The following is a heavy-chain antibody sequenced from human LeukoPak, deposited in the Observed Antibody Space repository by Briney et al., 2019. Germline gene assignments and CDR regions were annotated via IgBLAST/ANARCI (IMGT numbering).Heavy chain of an antibody. CDR2: INPNSGGT. CDR3: ARDTGALWFGEPNRFDP. Sequence: ASVKVSCKASGYTFTGYYMHWVRQAPGQGLEWMGWINPNSGGTNYAQKFQGWVTTTRDTSISTAYMELSRLRSDDTAVYYCARDTGALWFGEPNRFDPWGQGTLVIVSS. CDR1: GYTFTGYY. D-gene: IGHD3-10*01. V-gene: IGHV1-2*04. J-gene: IGHJ5*02.